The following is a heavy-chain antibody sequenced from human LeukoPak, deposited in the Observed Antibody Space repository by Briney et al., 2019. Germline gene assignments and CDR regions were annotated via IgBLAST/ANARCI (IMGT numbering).Heavy chain of an antibody. CDR2: ISGSGGST. V-gene: IGHV3-23*01. CDR3: ATRPTPRDRDY. CDR1: GFTFSSYA. Sequence: GGSLRLSCAASGFTFSSYAMSWVRQAPGKGLEWVSAISGSGGSTYYADSVKGRFTISRDISKNTVFLQMNSLRAEDTALYYCATRPTPRDRDYWGQGTLVTVSS. D-gene: IGHD5-24*01. J-gene: IGHJ4*02.